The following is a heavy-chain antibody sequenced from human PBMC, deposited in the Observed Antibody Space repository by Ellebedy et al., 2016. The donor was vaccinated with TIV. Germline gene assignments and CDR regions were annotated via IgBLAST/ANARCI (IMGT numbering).Heavy chain of an antibody. CDR2: ISWNSGGI. J-gene: IGHJ6*03. V-gene: IGHV3-9*01. Sequence: SLKISCAASGFTFADFAMHWVRQAPGKGLEWVSGISWNSGGINYADSVKGRFTISRDNAKRTLYLQMDSLRAEDTALYYCAKQAGHMTHYSNNMDVWGKGTSVTVSS. CDR3: AKQAGHMTHYSNNMDV. CDR1: GFTFADFA. D-gene: IGHD2-15*01.